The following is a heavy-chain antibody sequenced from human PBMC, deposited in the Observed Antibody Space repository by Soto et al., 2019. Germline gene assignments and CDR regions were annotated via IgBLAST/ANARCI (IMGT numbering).Heavy chain of an antibody. Sequence: SETLSLTCTVSGVSISSGDYYWSWMGQPPGKGLEWIGYIYYSGSTYYNPSLKSRVTISVDTSKNQFSLKLSSVTAADTAVYYCANSDSTVTTSVSFDDGGQGTLVTV. V-gene: IGHV4-30-4*01. D-gene: IGHD4-17*01. CDR2: IYYSGST. J-gene: IGHJ4*02. CDR1: GVSISSGDYY. CDR3: ANSDSTVTTSVSFDD.